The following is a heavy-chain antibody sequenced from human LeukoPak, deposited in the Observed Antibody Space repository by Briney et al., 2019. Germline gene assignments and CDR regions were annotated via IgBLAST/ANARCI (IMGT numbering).Heavy chain of an antibody. D-gene: IGHD6-19*01. J-gene: IGHJ5*02. CDR1: GGSISSYY. V-gene: IGHV4-4*07. Sequence: SETLSLTCTVSGGSISSYYWSWIRQPAGKGLEWIGRIYTSGSTNYNPSLKSRVTMSVDTSKNQFSLKLSSVTAADTAVYYCARQKAVAGKCWFDPWGQGTLVTVSS. CDR3: ARQKAVAGKCWFDP. CDR2: IYTSGST.